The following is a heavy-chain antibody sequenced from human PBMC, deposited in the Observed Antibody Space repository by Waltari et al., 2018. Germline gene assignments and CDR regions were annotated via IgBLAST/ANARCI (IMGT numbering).Heavy chain of an antibody. CDR1: GFPFRRSA. D-gene: IGHD5-12*01. V-gene: IGHV3-23*04. J-gene: IGHJ2*01. CDR3: AKDLGGFSGSHWYFDL. Sequence: EVQLVESGGGLVQPGGSLTLSCAASGFPFRRSAISWVRQAPGRGLEWVSSISGSDGRTNYADSAKGRFTISRDNVKNTLFLQMNSLRADDAAVYYCAKDLGGFSGSHWYFDLWGRGTLVTVSS. CDR2: ISGSDGRT.